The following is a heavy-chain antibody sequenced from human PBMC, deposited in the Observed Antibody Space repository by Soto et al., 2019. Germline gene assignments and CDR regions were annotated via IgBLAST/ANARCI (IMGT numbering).Heavy chain of an antibody. J-gene: IGHJ4*02. D-gene: IGHD1-26*01. Sequence: QLQLQESGPGLVKPSATLSLNCTVSGGSISSSSYYWGWIRQPPGEGMEWIGSIYNSGSTYSNPPIKSGVTISEVTSKNQFALKLSTVPAADTAVYYCASHPAYSGSYWGGYWGQGTLVTGSS. V-gene: IGHV4-39*01. CDR1: GGSISSSSYY. CDR3: ASHPAYSGSYWGGY. CDR2: IYNSGST.